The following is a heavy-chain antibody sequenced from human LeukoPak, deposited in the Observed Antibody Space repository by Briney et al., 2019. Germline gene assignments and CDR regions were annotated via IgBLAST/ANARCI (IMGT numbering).Heavy chain of an antibody. D-gene: IGHD2-15*01. CDR2: IYYSGSTT. CDR1: GGSISSYY. J-gene: IGHJ3*02. Sequence: PSETLSLTCTVFGGSISSYYWSWIRQPPGKGLEWIGYIYYSGSTTSFNPSLKSRVTISLDTPENQFSLKLSSVTAADTAVYYCARRDSSRWREGSFDIWGQGTMVTVSS. CDR3: ARRDSSRWREGSFDI. V-gene: IGHV4-59*01.